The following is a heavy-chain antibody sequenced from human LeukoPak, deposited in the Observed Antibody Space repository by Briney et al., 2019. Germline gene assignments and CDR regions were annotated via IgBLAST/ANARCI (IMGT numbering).Heavy chain of an antibody. CDR3: ARGLENYYDSSGQTPYYFDY. Sequence: PSETLSLTCAAYGGSFSGYYWSWIRQPPGKGLEWIGEINHSGSTNYNPSPKSRVTISVDTSKNQFSLKLSSVTAADTAVYYCARGLENYYDSSGQTPYYFDYWGQGTLVTVSS. V-gene: IGHV4-34*01. CDR2: INHSGST. CDR1: GGSFSGYY. D-gene: IGHD3-22*01. J-gene: IGHJ4*02.